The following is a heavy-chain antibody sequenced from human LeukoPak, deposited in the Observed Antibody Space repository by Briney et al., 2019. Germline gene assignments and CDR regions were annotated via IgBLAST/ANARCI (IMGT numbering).Heavy chain of an antibody. D-gene: IGHD3-22*01. V-gene: IGHV1-18*01. CDR2: ISAYNGNT. CDR3: ARGVSYYYDSSGYYQDY. Sequence: VASVKVSCXASGYTFTSYGISWVRQAPGQGLEWMGWISAYNGNTNYAQKLQGRVTMTTDTSTSTAYMELRSLRSDDTAVYYCARGVSYYYDSSGYYQDYWGQGTLVTVSS. J-gene: IGHJ4*02. CDR1: GYTFTSYG.